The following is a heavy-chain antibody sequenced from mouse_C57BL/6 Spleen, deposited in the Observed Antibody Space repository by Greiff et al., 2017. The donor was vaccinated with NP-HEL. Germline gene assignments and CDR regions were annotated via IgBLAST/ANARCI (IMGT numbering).Heavy chain of an antibody. Sequence: EVQVVESGAELVKPGASVKLSCTASGFNIKDYYMHWVKQRTEQGLEWIGRIDPEDGETKYAPKFQGKATITADTSSNTAYLQLSSLTSEDTAVYYCAPVVDHWYFDVWGTGTTVTVSS. V-gene: IGHV14-2*01. CDR3: APVVDHWYFDV. CDR2: IDPEDGET. J-gene: IGHJ1*03. CDR1: GFNIKDYY. D-gene: IGHD1-1*01.